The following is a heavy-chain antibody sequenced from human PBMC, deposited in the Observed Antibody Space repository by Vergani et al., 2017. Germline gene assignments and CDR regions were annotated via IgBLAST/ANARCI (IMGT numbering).Heavy chain of an antibody. J-gene: IGHJ4*02. V-gene: IGHV3-23*01. CDR2: ISGSGGST. CDR3: AKEGIAVAGGADY. D-gene: IGHD6-19*01. CDR1: GFTFSSYA. Sequence: EVQLLESGGGLVQPGGSLRLSCAASGFTFSSYAMSWVRQAPGKGLEWVSAISGSGGSTYYADSVKGRFTISRDNSKNTVYLQMNSRGAEDTAVYYCAKEGIAVAGGADYWGQGTLVTVSS.